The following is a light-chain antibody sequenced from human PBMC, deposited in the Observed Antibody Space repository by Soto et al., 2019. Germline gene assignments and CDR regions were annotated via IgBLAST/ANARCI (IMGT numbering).Light chain of an antibody. J-gene: IGKJ5*01. CDR3: QQRYNWPPIT. CDR2: DAF. Sequence: ENLLTQSPATLSLSPGQRATLSCRASQSVGIYLTWYQQKPVQAPRLLIYDAFNRATDIPARFSGSGSGTDFTLTIRSLEPEDFAVYSCQQRYNWPPITFGQGKRLEIK. V-gene: IGKV3-11*01. CDR1: QSVGIY.